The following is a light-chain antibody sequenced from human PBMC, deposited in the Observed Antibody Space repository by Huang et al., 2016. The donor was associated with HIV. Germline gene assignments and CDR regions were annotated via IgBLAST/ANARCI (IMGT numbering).Light chain of an antibody. CDR2: EAS. CDR1: QSVSSY. J-gene: IGKJ4*01. V-gene: IGKV3-11*01. Sequence: EIVLTQSPATLFLSPGERATLSCRASQSVSSYLAWYQQKPGQAPRLRIYEASNRATGIPSRFSGSGSGTDFTLTISSLEPEDFAVYYCQQRSNWRITFGGGTKVEIK. CDR3: QQRSNWRIT.